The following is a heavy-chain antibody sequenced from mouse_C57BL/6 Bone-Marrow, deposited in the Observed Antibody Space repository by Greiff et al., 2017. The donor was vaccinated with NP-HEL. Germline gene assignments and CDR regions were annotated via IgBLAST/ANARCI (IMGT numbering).Heavy chain of an antibody. V-gene: IGHV1-74*01. J-gene: IGHJ4*01. D-gene: IGHD1-1*01. Sequence: VQLQQPGAELVKPGASVKVSCKASGYTFTSYWMHWVKQRPGQGLEWIGRIHPSDSDTNYNQKFKGKATLTVDKSSSTAYMQLSSLTSEDSAVYYCAIEDTTVVAHYYAMDYWGQGTSVTVSS. CDR3: AIEDTTVVAHYYAMDY. CDR2: IHPSDSDT. CDR1: GYTFTSYW.